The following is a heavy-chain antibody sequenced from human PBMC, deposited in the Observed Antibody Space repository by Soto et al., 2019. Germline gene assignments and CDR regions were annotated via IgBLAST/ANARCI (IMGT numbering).Heavy chain of an antibody. CDR2: IYYSGST. Sequence: QVQLQESGPGLVKPSETLSLTCTVSGGSISSYYWSWIRQPPGKGLEWIGYIYYSGSTNYNPSLRSGVTISVDTSKNQFSLKLSSVTAADTAVYYCARAVDTAMDFDYWGQGTLVTVSS. J-gene: IGHJ4*02. CDR3: ARAVDTAMDFDY. CDR1: GGSISSYY. V-gene: IGHV4-59*01. D-gene: IGHD5-18*01.